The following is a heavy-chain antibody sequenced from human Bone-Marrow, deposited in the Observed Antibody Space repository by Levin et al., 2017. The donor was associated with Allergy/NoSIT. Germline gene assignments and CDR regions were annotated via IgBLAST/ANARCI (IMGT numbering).Heavy chain of an antibody. D-gene: IGHD2-2*01. V-gene: IGHV3-30*18. CDR1: GFTFSSYG. CDR2: ISYDGSNK. Sequence: TGGSLRLSCAASGFTFSSYGMHWVRQAPGKGLEWVAVISYDGSNKYYADSVKGRFTISRDNSKNTLYLQMNSLRAEDTAVYYCAKDRDIVVVPAAIFDYWGQGTLVTVSS. J-gene: IGHJ4*02. CDR3: AKDRDIVVVPAAIFDY.